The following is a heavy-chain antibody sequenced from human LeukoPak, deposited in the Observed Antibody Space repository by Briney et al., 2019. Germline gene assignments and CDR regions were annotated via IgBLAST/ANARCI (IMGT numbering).Heavy chain of an antibody. Sequence: ASVKVSCKASGYTFTSYGISWVRQAPGQGLEWMGGIIPIFGTANYAQKFQGRVTITTDESTSTAYMELSSLRSEDTAVYYCARDRGSYCSSTHCQGWFDPWGQGTLVTVSS. J-gene: IGHJ5*02. V-gene: IGHV1-69*05. CDR1: GYTFTSYG. CDR2: IIPIFGTA. CDR3: ARDRGSYCSSTHCQGWFDP. D-gene: IGHD2-2*01.